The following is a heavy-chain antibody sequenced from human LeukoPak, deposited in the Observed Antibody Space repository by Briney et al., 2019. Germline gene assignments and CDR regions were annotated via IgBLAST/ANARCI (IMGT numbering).Heavy chain of an antibody. Sequence: GGSLRLSCAAYGFTFSSYSMNWVRQAPGKGLEWVSSISSSSSYIYYADSVKGRFTISRDNAKNSLYLQMNSLRAEDTAVYYCARDRISGSYTFDYWGQGTLVTVSS. V-gene: IGHV3-21*01. J-gene: IGHJ4*02. CDR1: GFTFSSYS. CDR3: ARDRISGSYTFDY. D-gene: IGHD1-26*01. CDR2: ISSSSSYI.